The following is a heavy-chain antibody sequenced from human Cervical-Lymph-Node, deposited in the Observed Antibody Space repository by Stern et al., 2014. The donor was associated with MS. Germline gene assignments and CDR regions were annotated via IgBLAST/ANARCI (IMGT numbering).Heavy chain of an antibody. J-gene: IGHJ4*02. Sequence: QVQLVESGAAVKKPGASVKVSCKDSGYTFTSYGINWGRQGTGQGLEWMGWMNPYSGNAVYAQKFQGRVTMTRDTSTSTAYLELTSLRSEDTAVFYCARGRELLSLDYWGQGTLVTVSS. V-gene: IGHV1-8*01. CDR1: GYTFTSYG. CDR3: ARGRELLSLDY. D-gene: IGHD1-26*01. CDR2: MNPYSGNA.